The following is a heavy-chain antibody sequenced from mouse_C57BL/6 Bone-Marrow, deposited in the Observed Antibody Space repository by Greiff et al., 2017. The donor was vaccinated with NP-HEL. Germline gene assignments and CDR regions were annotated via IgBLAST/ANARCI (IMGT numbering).Heavy chain of an antibody. CDR2: IDPSDSYT. J-gene: IGHJ4*01. D-gene: IGHD2-3*01. Sequence: QVQLQQPGAELVMPGASVKLSCKASGYTFTSYWMHWVKQRPGQGLEWIGEIDPSDSYTNYNQKFKGKSTLTVDKSSSTAYMQLISLTSEDSAVYYCARDDGYYVWAMDYWGQGTSVTVSS. CDR1: GYTFTSYW. V-gene: IGHV1-69*01. CDR3: ARDDGYYVWAMDY.